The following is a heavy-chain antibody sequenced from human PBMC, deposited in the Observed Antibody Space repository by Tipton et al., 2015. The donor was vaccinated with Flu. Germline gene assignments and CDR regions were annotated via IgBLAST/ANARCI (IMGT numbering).Heavy chain of an antibody. CDR3: ARGVQYYDFWSGYYNYYYYGMDV. J-gene: IGHJ6*02. Sequence: TLSLTCTVSGGSISSYYWSWIRQPPGKGLEWIGYIYYSGSTNYNPSLKSRVTISVDTSKNQFSLKLSSVTAADTAVYYCARGVQYYDFWSGYYNYYYYGMDVWGQGTTVPVSS. D-gene: IGHD3-3*01. CDR2: IYYSGST. V-gene: IGHV4-59*01. CDR1: GGSISSYY.